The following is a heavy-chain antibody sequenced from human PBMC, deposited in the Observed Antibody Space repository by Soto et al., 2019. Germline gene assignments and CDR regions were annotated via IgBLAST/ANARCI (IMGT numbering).Heavy chain of an antibody. D-gene: IGHD3-3*01. CDR2: IKQDGSEK. J-gene: IGHJ6*02. CDR3: ARDLPYYDFWSGLFNYGMDV. V-gene: IGHV3-7*01. Sequence: GGSLRLSCAASGFTFSSYWMSWVRQAPGKGLEWVANIKQDGSEKYYVDSVKGRFTISRDNAKNSLYLQMNSLRAEDTAVYYCARDLPYYDFWSGLFNYGMDVWGPGTTVTVSS. CDR1: GFTFSSYW.